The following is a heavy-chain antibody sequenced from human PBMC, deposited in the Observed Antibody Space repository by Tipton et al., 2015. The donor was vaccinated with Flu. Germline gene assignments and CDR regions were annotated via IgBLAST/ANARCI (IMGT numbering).Heavy chain of an antibody. D-gene: IGHD4-11*01. J-gene: IGHJ5*02. CDR1: GDSISRGSYY. V-gene: IGHV4-38-2*02. CDR3: ARRDYSNYVSEPKNWFDP. Sequence: TLSLTCTVSGDSISRGSYYYNWIRQPPGKGLEWIGNVHRTGTTYFNPSLTSRVAFSVDTSQNQFYLRPTSVTAADTAVYYCARRDYSNYVSEPKNWFDPWGQGTLVTVSS. CDR2: VHRTGTT.